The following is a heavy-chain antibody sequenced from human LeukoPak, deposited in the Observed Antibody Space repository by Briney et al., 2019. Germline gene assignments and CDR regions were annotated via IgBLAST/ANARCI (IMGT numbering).Heavy chain of an antibody. CDR3: AKSFHYYDSSAYSAGTRGPFYGMDV. Sequence: GGSLRLSCAASGFTFSSYWMHWVRQAPGKGLVWVSRINSDGSTNYADSVKGRFTISRDNAKNTLYLQMNSLRAEDTAVYYCAKSFHYYDSSAYSAGTRGPFYGMDVWGQGTTVTVSS. CDR1: GFTFSSYW. V-gene: IGHV3-74*01. CDR2: INSDGST. J-gene: IGHJ6*02. D-gene: IGHD3-22*01.